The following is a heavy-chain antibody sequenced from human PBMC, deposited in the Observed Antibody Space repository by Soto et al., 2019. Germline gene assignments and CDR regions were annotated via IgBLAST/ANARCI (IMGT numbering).Heavy chain of an antibody. CDR3: ARGGQRGYSYTRYKGAGMDV. D-gene: IGHD5-18*01. CDR1: GGTFSSYA. Sequence: QVQLVQSGAEVKKPGSSVKVSCKASGGTFSSYAISWVRQAPGQGLEWMGGIIPIFGTANYAQKFQGRVTITADESTRTAYMELSSMRSEDTAVYYCARGGQRGYSYTRYKGAGMDVWGQGTTVTVSS. V-gene: IGHV1-69*01. J-gene: IGHJ6*02. CDR2: IIPIFGTA.